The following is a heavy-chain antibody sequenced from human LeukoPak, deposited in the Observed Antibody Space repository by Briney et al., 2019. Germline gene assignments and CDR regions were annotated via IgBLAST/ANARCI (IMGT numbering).Heavy chain of an antibody. CDR2: IYYSGST. Sequence: KPSETLSLTCTVSGGSISGYYWSWIRQPPGKGLEWIGFIYYSGSTNYNPSLKSRVTISVDTSKNQFSLKLSSVTAADTAVYYCARDLCGGDCYSDAFDIWGQGTMVTVSS. D-gene: IGHD2-21*02. J-gene: IGHJ3*02. CDR1: GGSISGYY. V-gene: IGHV4-59*01. CDR3: ARDLCGGDCYSDAFDI.